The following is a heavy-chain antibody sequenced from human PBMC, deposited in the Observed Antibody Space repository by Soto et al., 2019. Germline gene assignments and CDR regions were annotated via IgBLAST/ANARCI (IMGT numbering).Heavy chain of an antibody. V-gene: IGHV3-15*07. J-gene: IGHJ4*02. D-gene: IGHD5-12*01. CDR3: TTGSYSGYDLRPDY. Sequence: EVQLVESGGGLVKPGGSLRLSCAASGFTFSNAWMNWVRQAPGKGLEWVGRIKSKTDGGTTDYAAPVKGRFTISRDDSKITLYLQMNSLKTEDTAVYYCTTGSYSGYDLRPDYWGQGTLVTVSS. CDR2: IKSKTDGGTT. CDR1: GFTFSNAW.